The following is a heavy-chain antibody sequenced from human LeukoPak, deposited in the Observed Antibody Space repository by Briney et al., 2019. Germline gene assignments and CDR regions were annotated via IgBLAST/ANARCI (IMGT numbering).Heavy chain of an antibody. CDR1: GFTFSSYA. Sequence: GGSLRLSCAASGFTFSSYAMSWVRQAPGKGLEWVSAISGSGGSTYYADSVKGRFTISRDNSKNTLYLQMNSLRAEDTAVYYCAEDMHSSGSYYGMDVWGQGTTVTVSS. CDR3: AEDMHSSGSYYGMDV. J-gene: IGHJ6*02. CDR2: ISGSGGST. D-gene: IGHD6-19*01. V-gene: IGHV3-23*01.